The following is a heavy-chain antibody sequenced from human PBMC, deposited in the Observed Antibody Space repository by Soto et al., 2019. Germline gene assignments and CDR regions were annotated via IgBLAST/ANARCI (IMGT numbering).Heavy chain of an antibody. D-gene: IGHD2-21*01. CDR2: INHSGST. CDR3: ARSPGYSSEYFQH. V-gene: IGHV4-34*01. CDR1: GGSFSGYY. Sequence: SETLSLTCAVYGGSFSGYYWSWIRQPPGKGLEWIGEINHSGSTNYNPSLKSRVTISVDTSKNQFSLKLSSVTAADTAVYYCARSPGYSSEYFQHWGQGTLVTVSS. J-gene: IGHJ1*01.